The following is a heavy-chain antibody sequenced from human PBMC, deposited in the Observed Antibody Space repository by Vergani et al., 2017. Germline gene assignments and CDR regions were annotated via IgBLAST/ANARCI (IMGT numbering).Heavy chain of an antibody. V-gene: IGHV3-23*01. CDR2: LTGGGGST. CDR1: GFTFSTYA. CDR3: VKYAENYETFFDS. J-gene: IGHJ4*02. D-gene: IGHD1-7*01. Sequence: EVQLLESGGSLKQPGGSVRLSCAASGFTFSTYAMHWVRQAPGKGLEWVSALTGGGGSTYYADSFKGRFIISRDNSRDTLYLQMNSLRPEDTATYYCVKYAENYETFFDSWGQGTLVTVSS.